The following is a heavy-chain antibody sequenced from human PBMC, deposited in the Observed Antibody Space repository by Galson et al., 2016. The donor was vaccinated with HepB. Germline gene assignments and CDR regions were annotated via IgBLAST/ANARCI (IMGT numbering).Heavy chain of an antibody. CDR1: GGSFRGSY. Sequence: SETMSLTCAVYGGSFRGSYWTWIRQTPEKGLEWIGDIDHSGTTNYNPPPKSRSPISVDTSKNQITLRLSSLTAADTSVYYCARGKRPPRCNYYGYRWFDTWGQGTLVIVSS. CDR3: ARGKRPPRCNYYGYRWFDT. CDR2: IDHSGTT. J-gene: IGHJ5*02. V-gene: IGHV4-34*01. D-gene: IGHD5-24*01.